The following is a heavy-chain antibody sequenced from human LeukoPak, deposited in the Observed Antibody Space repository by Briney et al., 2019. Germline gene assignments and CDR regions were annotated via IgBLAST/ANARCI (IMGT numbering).Heavy chain of an antibody. CDR3: ARDYRYCSGGSCYYGNSLDY. D-gene: IGHD2-15*01. CDR1: GFTFSSYE. V-gene: IGHV3-30*04. Sequence: PGGSLRLSCAASGFTFSSYEMNWVRQAPGKGLEWVAVISYDGSNKYYADSVKGRFTISRDNAKNSLYLQMNSLRAEDTAVYYCARDYRYCSGGSCYYGNSLDYWGQGTLVTVSS. J-gene: IGHJ4*02. CDR2: ISYDGSNK.